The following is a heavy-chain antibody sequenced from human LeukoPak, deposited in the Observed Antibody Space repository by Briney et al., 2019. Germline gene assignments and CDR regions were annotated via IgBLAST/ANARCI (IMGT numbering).Heavy chain of an antibody. J-gene: IGHJ5*02. V-gene: IGHV3-30*03. CDR3: IRDFRSADL. Sequence: GGSLRLSCAASGFTFSSYGMHWVRQAPGKGLEWVAVISYDGSNKYYADSVKGRFTISRDSAKNTVFLEMNSLSAEDTAIYYCIRDFRSADLWGQGTLVTVTS. CDR2: ISYDGSNK. CDR1: GFTFSSYG.